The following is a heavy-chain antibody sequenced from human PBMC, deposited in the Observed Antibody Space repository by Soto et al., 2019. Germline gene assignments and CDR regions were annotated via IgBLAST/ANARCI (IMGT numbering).Heavy chain of an antibody. J-gene: IGHJ6*02. CDR3: AGGTEYYALGSDYYGMDA. CDR2: ISYDGSNK. CDR1: GFTFSSYA. Sequence: GGSLRLSCAASGFTFSSYAIHWVRQAPGKGLEWVAVISYDGSNKYYADSVKGRFTISRDNSKNTLYLQMNSLRAEDTAVYYCAGGTEYYALGSDYYGMDAWGPGTTATVSS. D-gene: IGHD1-26*01. V-gene: IGHV3-30-3*01.